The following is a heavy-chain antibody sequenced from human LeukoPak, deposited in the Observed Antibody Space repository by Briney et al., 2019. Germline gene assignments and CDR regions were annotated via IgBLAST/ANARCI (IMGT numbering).Heavy chain of an antibody. V-gene: IGHV3-7*01. J-gene: IGHJ5*02. CDR1: GFNFSSYW. D-gene: IGHD3-22*01. CDR2: IKQDGSEK. CDR3: ARDGDYYDSSGYWTA. Sequence: GGSLRLSCAAPGFNFSSYWMSWVRQAPGKGLEWVANIKQDGSEKYYVDSVKGRFTISRDNAKNSLYLQMNSLRAEDTAVYYCARDGDYYDSSGYWTAWGQGTLDTVSS.